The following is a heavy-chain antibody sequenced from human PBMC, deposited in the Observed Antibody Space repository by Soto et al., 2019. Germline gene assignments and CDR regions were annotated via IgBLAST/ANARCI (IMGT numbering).Heavy chain of an antibody. D-gene: IGHD3-16*01. V-gene: IGHV3-23*01. J-gene: IGHJ4*02. CDR3: AKTWALYYLDS. Sequence: AGGSLRLSCAASGFTFSAYAMNWVRQAPGKGLEWVSTISGSGGSTSYADSVKGRFTISRDNSKNMVYLQMNSLRADDTAVYYCAKTWALYYLDSWGQGTLVTVSS. CDR1: GFTFSAYA. CDR2: ISGSGGST.